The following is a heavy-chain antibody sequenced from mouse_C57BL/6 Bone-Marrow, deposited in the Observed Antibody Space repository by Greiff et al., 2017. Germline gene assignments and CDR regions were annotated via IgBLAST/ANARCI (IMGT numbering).Heavy chain of an antibody. V-gene: IGHV5-16*01. J-gene: IGHJ3*01. CDR1: GFTFSDYY. Sequence: EVMLVESEGGLVQPGSSMKLSCTASGFTFSDYYMAWVRQVPEKGLEWVVIINNEGNSTYYLDSLQSRFIISRDNEKNIIYLQISSLKSEDTTTYYCSRLYYYGSSYSWFAYWGQGTLVTVSA. D-gene: IGHD1-1*01. CDR3: SRLYYYGSSYSWFAY. CDR2: INNEGNST.